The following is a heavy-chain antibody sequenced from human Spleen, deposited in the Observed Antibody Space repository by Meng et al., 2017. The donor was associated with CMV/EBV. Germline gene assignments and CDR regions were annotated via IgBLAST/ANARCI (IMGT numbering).Heavy chain of an antibody. CDR2: VRSKAYGGTT. J-gene: IGHJ3*01. CDR3: SRNEYGDYEGEAFDV. D-gene: IGHD4-17*01. V-gene: IGHV3-49*04. CDR1: GFTFGEYA. Sequence: GESLKISCTGSGFTFGEYAMSWVRQAPGKGLEWVGFVRSKAYGGTTDYAASVKGRFTISRDDSKGIAYLQMNSLKTQDTALYYCSRNEYGDYEGEAFDVWGQGTMVTVSS.